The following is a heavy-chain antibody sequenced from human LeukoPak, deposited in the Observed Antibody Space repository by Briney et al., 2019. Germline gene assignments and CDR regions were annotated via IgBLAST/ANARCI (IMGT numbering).Heavy chain of an antibody. CDR1: GFTFSSYS. V-gene: IGHV3-23*01. Sequence: SGGSLRLSCAASGFTFSSYSMNWARQAPGKGLEWVSAISGSGGSTYYADSVKGRFTISRDNSKNTLYLQMNSLRAEDTAVYYCAKSPEAITMVRGVPPRNFDYWGQGTLVTVSS. D-gene: IGHD3-10*01. CDR2: ISGSGGST. CDR3: AKSPEAITMVRGVPPRNFDY. J-gene: IGHJ4*02.